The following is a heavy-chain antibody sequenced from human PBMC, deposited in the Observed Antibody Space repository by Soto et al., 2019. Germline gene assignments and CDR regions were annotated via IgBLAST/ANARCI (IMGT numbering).Heavy chain of an antibody. Sequence: QVQLVESGGGVVQPGRSLRLSCAASGFTFSSYGMHWVCQAPGKGLEWVAVIWYDGSNRYYADSVKGRFTISRDNSKKTLYLQMNSLKAEDTAVYYCARAPTIILGLSPPIGYCTNGVCATNWFDPWGQGTLVTVSS. CDR3: ARAPTIILGLSPPIGYCTNGVCATNWFDP. V-gene: IGHV3-33*01. D-gene: IGHD2-8*01. CDR1: GFTFSSYG. CDR2: IWYDGSNR. J-gene: IGHJ5*02.